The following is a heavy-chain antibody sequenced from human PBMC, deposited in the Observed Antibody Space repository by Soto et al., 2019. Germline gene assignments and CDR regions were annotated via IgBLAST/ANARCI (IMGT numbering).Heavy chain of an antibody. CDR1: GFTFSSYA. J-gene: IGHJ5*02. CDR3: AKDRKDGTTHNWFDP. D-gene: IGHD4-4*01. Sequence: PGGSLRLSCAASGFTFSSYAMSWVRQAPGKGLEWVSAISGSGGSTYYADSVKGRFTISRDNSKNTLYLQMNSLRAEDTAVYYCAKDRKDGTTHNWFDPWGQGTLVTVSS. V-gene: IGHV3-23*01. CDR2: ISGSGGST.